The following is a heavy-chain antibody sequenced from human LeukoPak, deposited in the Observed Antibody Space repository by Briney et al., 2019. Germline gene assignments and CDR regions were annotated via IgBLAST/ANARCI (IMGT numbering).Heavy chain of an antibody. D-gene: IGHD5-18*01. J-gene: IGHJ4*02. V-gene: IGHV3-21*01. CDR3: ARSYNSYGY. CDR2: ISSSSYYI. CDR1: GFTFSSFG. Sequence: PGGSLRLSCAASGFTFSSFGMHWVRQAPGKGLEWVSSISSSSYYIYYADSVKGRFSISRDNAKNSLYLQMNSLRAEDTAVYYCARSYNSYGYWGQGTLVTVSS.